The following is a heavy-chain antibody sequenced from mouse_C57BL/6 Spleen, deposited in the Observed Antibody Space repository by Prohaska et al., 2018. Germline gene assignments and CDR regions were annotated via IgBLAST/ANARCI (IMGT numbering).Heavy chain of an antibody. J-gene: IGHJ4*01. V-gene: IGHV1-15*01. CDR1: GYTFTDYE. CDR2: IDPETGGT. Sequence: VQLQQSWAGLVRPGSSVTLSCKASGYTFTDYEMHWVKQTPVHGLEWIGAIDPETGGTAYNQKFKGKAILTADKSSSKAYMKLISMISEKLAVHYCTTMDPYFYTKNNWGRET. CDR3: TTMDPYFYTKNN.